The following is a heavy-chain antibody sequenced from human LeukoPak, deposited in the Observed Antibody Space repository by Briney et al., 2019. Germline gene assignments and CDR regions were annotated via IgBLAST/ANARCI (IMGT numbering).Heavy chain of an antibody. D-gene: IGHD5-18*01. CDR3: ARVTPPGYSYGYQDSYYGMDV. J-gene: IGHJ6*02. V-gene: IGHV1-18*01. Sequence: ASVKVSCKASGYTFTSYGISWVRQAPGQGLEWMGWISAYNGNTNYAQKLQGRVTMTTDTSTSTAYMELRSLRSDDTAVYYCARVTPPGYSYGYQDSYYGMDVWGQGTTVTVSS. CDR1: GYTFTSYG. CDR2: ISAYNGNT.